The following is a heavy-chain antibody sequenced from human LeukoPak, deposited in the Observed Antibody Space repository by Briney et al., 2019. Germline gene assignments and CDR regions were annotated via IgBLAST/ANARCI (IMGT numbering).Heavy chain of an antibody. D-gene: IGHD6-13*01. CDR1: GFTFSSYA. CDR2: ISGSGGST. CDR3: AKDRRDSSSWRPFYYFDY. J-gene: IGHJ4*02. V-gene: IGHV3-23*01. Sequence: GGSLRLSCAASGFTFSSYAMSWVRQAPGKGLEWVSAISGSGGSTYYADSVKGRFTISRDNSKNTLYLQMNSLRAEDTVVYYCAKDRRDSSSWRPFYYFDYWGQGTLVTVSS.